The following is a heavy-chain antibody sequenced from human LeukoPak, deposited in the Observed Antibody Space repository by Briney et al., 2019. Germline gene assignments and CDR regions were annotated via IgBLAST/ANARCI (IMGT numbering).Heavy chain of an antibody. CDR3: ASADYYGSGSYPPFDY. D-gene: IGHD3-10*01. J-gene: IGHJ4*02. CDR1: GGSISSGDYY. V-gene: IGHV4-30-4*08. Sequence: SQTLSLTCTVSGGSISSGDYYWSWIRQPPGKGLEWIGYIYYSGSTYYNPSLKSRVTISVDTSKNQFSLKPSSVTAADTAVYYCASADYYGSGSYPPFDYWGQGTLVTVSS. CDR2: IYYSGST.